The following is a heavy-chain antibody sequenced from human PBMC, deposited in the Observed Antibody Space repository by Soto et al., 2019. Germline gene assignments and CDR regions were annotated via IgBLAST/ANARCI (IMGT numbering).Heavy chain of an antibody. V-gene: IGHV1-69*02. CDR2: IIPILGIT. CDR3: ARWSDFWSGYPDL. CDR1: GGTFSSYT. D-gene: IGHD3-3*01. Sequence: SVKVSCKASGGTFSSYTISWVRQAPGQGLEWMGRIIPILGITNYAQKFQGRVTMTTNKSTSTAYMELGSLRSVDTAVYYCARWSDFWSGYPDLWGQGTLVTVSS. J-gene: IGHJ5*02.